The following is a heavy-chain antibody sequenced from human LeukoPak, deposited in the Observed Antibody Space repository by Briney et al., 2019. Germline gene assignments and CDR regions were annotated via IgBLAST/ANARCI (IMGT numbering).Heavy chain of an antibody. CDR3: APEGDGYILFDY. CDR2: ISYDGSNK. CDR1: GFTFGSYG. J-gene: IGHJ4*02. Sequence: GGSLRLSCAAPGFTFGSYGMHWVRQAPGKGLEGVAVISYDGSNKYYADSVKGRFTISRDNSKNTLYLQMNSLRVEDTAVYYCAPEGDGYILFDYWGQGTLVTVSS. V-gene: IGHV3-30*03. D-gene: IGHD5-24*01.